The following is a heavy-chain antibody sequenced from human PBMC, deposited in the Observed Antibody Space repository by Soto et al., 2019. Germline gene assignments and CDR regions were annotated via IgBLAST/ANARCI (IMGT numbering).Heavy chain of an antibody. CDR3: AKGTSRKNTVSWFDP. V-gene: IGHV3-23*01. CDR1: GFTFSTYA. D-gene: IGHD4-4*01. CDR2: ITGSGGNT. J-gene: IGHJ5*02. Sequence: EVQLLGSGGGLVQPGGSLRLSCAASGFTFSTYAMSWVRQAPGKGLEWVSAITGSGGNTYYADSVKGRFTISRDNAKNTLYLQMNSLSAEDTVVYYCAKGTSRKNTVSWFDPWGQGTLVTVSS.